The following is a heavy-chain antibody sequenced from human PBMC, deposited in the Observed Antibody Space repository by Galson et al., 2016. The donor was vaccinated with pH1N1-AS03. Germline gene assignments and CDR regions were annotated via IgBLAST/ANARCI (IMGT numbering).Heavy chain of an antibody. D-gene: IGHD3-10*02. CDR2: ISYDESKK. CDR1: GFTFRSYG. CDR3: ARSQSFYVDYFDN. J-gene: IGHJ4*02. V-gene: IGHV3-30*03. Sequence: LRLSCAASGFTFRSYGMHWVRQTPGKGLHWVAVISYDESKKLYADSVRGRSTISRDNSKNTLYLQMNSLRPEDTAVYFCARSQSFYVDYFDNWGQGTLVTVSA.